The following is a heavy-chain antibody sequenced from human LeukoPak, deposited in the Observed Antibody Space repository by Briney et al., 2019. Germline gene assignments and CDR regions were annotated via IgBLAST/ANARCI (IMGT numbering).Heavy chain of an antibody. D-gene: IGHD3-10*01. J-gene: IGHJ3*01. V-gene: IGHV1-2*02. CDR2: INPNSGDT. CDR1: AYTFTGYY. Sequence: GASVKVSCKASAYTFTGYYMHWVRQAPGQGLEWMGWINPNSGDTNYAQKFQGRVTMTRDTSISTAYMELSRLRSDDTAVFYCARGRLGSGSQYDAFDLWGQGTMVTVSS. CDR3: ARGRLGSGSQYDAFDL.